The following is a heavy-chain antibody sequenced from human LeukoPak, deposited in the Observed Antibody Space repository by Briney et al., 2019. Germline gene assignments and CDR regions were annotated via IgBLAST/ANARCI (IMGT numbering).Heavy chain of an antibody. CDR3: ARDLVGATRAFDY. J-gene: IGHJ4*02. CDR1: GYTFTSYG. CDR2: ISAYNGNT. D-gene: IGHD1-26*01. V-gene: IGHV1-18*01. Sequence: ASVKVSCKASGYTFTSYGISWVRQAPGQGLEWMGWISAYNGNTNYAQKLQGRVTMTTDTSTSTAYVELRSLRSDDTAVYYCARDLVGATRAFDYWGQGTLVTVSS.